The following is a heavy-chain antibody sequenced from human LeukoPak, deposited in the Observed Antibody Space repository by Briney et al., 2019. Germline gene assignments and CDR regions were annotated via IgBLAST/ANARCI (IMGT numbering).Heavy chain of an antibody. J-gene: IGHJ4*02. CDR1: GFTFSSYA. CDR3: AKKKRELRGFDY. D-gene: IGHD1-7*01. CDR2: IGGSGCST. Sequence: GGSLRLSCAASGFTFSSYAMSWVRQAPGKGLEWVSVIGGSGCSTYYADSVKGRFTISRDNSKNTLYLQMSSLRAEDTAVYYCAKKKRELRGFDYWGQGTLVTVSS. V-gene: IGHV3-23*01.